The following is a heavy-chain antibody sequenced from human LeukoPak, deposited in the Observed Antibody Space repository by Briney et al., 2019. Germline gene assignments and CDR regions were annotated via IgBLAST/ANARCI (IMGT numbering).Heavy chain of an antibody. CDR1: GGSFSGYY. D-gene: IGHD3-10*01. CDR3: ARRTYYYGSGSYYSWVDY. V-gene: IGHV4-34*01. Sequence: SETLSLTCAVYGGSFSGYYWSWIRQPPGKGLEWIGEINHSGSTNYNPSLKSRVTISVDTSKNQFSLKLSSVTAADTAVYYCARRTYYYGSGSYYSWVDYWGQGTLVTVSS. CDR2: INHSGST. J-gene: IGHJ4*02.